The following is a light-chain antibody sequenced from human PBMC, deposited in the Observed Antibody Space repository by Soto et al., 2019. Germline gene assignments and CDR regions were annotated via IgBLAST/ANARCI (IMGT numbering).Light chain of an antibody. J-gene: IGLJ3*02. CDR3: QTWGTGIRV. V-gene: IGLV4-69*01. CDR2: VNSDGSH. CDR1: SGHSDYA. Sequence: QLVLTQSPSASASLGASVKLTCTLSSGHSDYAIAWHQQQPEKGPRFLMKVNSDGSHFKGDGIPDRFSGSTSGAERYLAISSLQSEDEADYYCQTWGTGIRVFGGGTKVTVL.